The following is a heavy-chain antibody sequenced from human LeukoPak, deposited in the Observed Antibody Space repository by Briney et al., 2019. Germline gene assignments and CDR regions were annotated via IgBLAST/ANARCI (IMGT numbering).Heavy chain of an antibody. D-gene: IGHD2-15*01. J-gene: IGHJ5*02. CDR3: ARVGYCSGGSCLNWFDP. CDR2: INHRWST. CDR1: AGSISSSSYY. V-gene: IGHV4-39*07. Sequence: SATLSLTCTVSAGSISSSSYYWGWIRLPPGNGLEWFGIINHRWSTFCNTAHNSRVTISVDTSTNQFSLKLRSVTAADTALYYCARVGYCSGGSCLNWFDPWGRGTLVTVSS.